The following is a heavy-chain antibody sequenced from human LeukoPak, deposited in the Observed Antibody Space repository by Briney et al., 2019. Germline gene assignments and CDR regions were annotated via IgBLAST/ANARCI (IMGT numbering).Heavy chain of an antibody. J-gene: IGHJ4*02. CDR2: IIPIFGTA. CDR1: GGTFSSYA. CDR3: ASPIAVAGTPARGPETLGNFDY. Sequence: SVKVSCEASGGTFSSYAISWVRQAPGQGLEWMGGIIPIFGTANYAQKFQGRVTITADESTSTAYMELSSLRSEDTAVYYCASPIAVAGTPARGPETLGNFDYWGQGTLVTVSS. D-gene: IGHD6-19*01. V-gene: IGHV1-69*13.